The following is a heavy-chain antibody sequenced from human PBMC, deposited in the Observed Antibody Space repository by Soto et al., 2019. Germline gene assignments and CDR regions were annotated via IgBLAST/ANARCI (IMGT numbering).Heavy chain of an antibody. Sequence: QITLRESGPTLVKPTQTVTLTCTFSGFSLSTPGVGVGWIRQPPGNALEWVAIIFWDDDKRYSPFLERRFSITKGASKNQVVLTMTNTDPVDTAAYYCARSVAAWVNAVDCWGQGTMVTVSS. CDR3: ARSVAAWVNAVDC. D-gene: IGHD3-3*01. CDR1: GFSLSTPGVG. J-gene: IGHJ3*01. V-gene: IGHV2-5*02. CDR2: IFWDDDK.